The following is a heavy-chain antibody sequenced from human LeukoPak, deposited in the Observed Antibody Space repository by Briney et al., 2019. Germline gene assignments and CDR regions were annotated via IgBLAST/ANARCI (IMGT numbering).Heavy chain of an antibody. CDR1: GGSISSGGYY. CDR3: ARDLRFGANWFDP. CDR2: TYYSGST. J-gene: IGHJ5*02. V-gene: IGHV4-31*03. Sequence: SQTLSLTCTVSGGSISSGGYYWSWIRQHPGKGLEWIGYTYYSGSTYYNPSLKSRVTISVDTSKNQFSLKLSSVTAADTAVYYCARDLRFGANWFDPWGQGTLVTVSS. D-gene: IGHD3-10*01.